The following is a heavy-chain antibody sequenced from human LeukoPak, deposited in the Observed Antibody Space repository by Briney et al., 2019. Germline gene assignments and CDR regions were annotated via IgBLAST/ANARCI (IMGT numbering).Heavy chain of an antibody. CDR3: ARDQGDSSSWYGGNWFDP. CDR1: GFTFSSYA. Sequence: GGSLRLSCAASGFTFSSYAMHWVRQAPGKGLEWVAVISYDGSNKYYADSVKGRFTISRDNSKNTLYLQMNSLRAEDTAVYYCARDQGDSSSWYGGNWFDPWGQGTLVTVSS. V-gene: IGHV3-30-3*01. J-gene: IGHJ5*02. CDR2: ISYDGSNK. D-gene: IGHD6-13*01.